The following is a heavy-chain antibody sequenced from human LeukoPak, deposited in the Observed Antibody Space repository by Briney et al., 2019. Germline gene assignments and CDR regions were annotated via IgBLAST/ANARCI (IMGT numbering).Heavy chain of an antibody. V-gene: IGHV3-30*02. CDR2: IRYDGSNK. CDR1: GFTFSSYG. CDR3: AKGSYCSSTSCYVDY. Sequence: GGSLRLSCAASGFTFSSYGMHWVRQAPGKGLEWVAFIRYDGSNKYYADSVKGRFTISRDNSKNTLYLQMNSLRAEDTAVYYCAKGSYCSSTSCYVDYWGQGTLVTVSS. D-gene: IGHD2-2*01. J-gene: IGHJ4*02.